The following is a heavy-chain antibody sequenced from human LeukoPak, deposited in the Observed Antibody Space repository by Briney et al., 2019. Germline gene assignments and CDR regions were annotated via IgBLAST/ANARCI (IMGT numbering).Heavy chain of an antibody. CDR2: VYYSGST. CDR3: ARHHRRDSSGWGARWFDP. Sequence: KPSETLSLTCTVSGGSISSSSYCWGWIRQPPGKGLEWIGSVYYSGSTYYNPSLKSRVTISVDTSKNQLSLKLTSVTAADTAVYYCARHHRRDSSGWGARWFDPWGQGTLVTVPS. CDR1: GGSISSSSYC. D-gene: IGHD6-19*01. J-gene: IGHJ5*02. V-gene: IGHV4-39*01.